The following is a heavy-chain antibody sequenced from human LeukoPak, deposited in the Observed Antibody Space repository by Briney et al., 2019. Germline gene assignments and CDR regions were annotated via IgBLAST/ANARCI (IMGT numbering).Heavy chain of an antibody. CDR2: ISYDGSNK. V-gene: IGHV3-30-3*01. CDR3: ASMMSV. D-gene: IGHD3-16*01. CDR1: GFTFSSYA. Sequence: GGSLRLSCAASGFTFSSYAMHWVRQAPGKGLEWVAVISYDGSNKYYADSVKGRFTISRDNSKNTLYLQMNSLRAEDTAVYYCASMMSVWGQGTLVTVSS. J-gene: IGHJ4*02.